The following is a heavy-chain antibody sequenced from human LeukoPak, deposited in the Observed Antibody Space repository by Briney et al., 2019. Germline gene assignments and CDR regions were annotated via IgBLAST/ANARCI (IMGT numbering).Heavy chain of an antibody. V-gene: IGHV3-15*01. Sequence: PGGSLRLSCAASGFTFSNAWMSWVRQAPGKGLEWVGRVKSKTDGGKTDYAAPVKGRFTISRDDSKTTTYLQMNSLKTEDTATYYCTTDGGLYWGQGTLVTVSS. CDR1: GFTFSNAW. CDR2: VKSKTDGGKT. CDR3: TTDGGLY. D-gene: IGHD3/OR15-3a*01. J-gene: IGHJ4*02.